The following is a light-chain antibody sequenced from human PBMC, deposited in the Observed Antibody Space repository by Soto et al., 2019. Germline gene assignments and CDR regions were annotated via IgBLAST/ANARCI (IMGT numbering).Light chain of an antibody. CDR2: EGS. J-gene: IGLJ2*01. CDR3: CSYAGSSTL. V-gene: IGLV2-23*01. Sequence: QSALTQPASVSGSPGQSFTISCTGTSSDVGSYNLVSWYQQHPGKAPKLMIYEGSKRPSGVSNRFSGSKSGNTASLTISGLQAEDEADYYCCSYAGSSTLFGGGTKVTVL. CDR1: SSDVGSYNL.